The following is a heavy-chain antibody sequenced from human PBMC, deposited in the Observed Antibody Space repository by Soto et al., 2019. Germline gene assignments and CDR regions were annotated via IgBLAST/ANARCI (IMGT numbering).Heavy chain of an antibody. D-gene: IGHD3-22*01. CDR2: INPNSGGT. CDR1: GYTFTGYY. Sequence: ASVKVSCKASGYTFTGYYMHWVRQAPGEGLEWMGWINPNSGGTNYAQKFQGWATMTRDTSISTAYMELSRLRSDDTAVYYCARADYDSSGYYFLQLYYWDQGTLVTVSS. CDR3: ARADYDSSGYYFLQLYY. V-gene: IGHV1-2*04. J-gene: IGHJ4*02.